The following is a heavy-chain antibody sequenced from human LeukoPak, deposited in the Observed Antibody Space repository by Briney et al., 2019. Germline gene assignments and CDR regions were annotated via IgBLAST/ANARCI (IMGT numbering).Heavy chain of an antibody. D-gene: IGHD4-23*01. CDR2: MNPRGGST. V-gene: IGHV1-46*01. J-gene: IGHJ4*02. CDR3: ARVDDYGGNSVGY. CDR1: GYSFTTYY. Sequence: ASVKVSCKASGYSFTTYYMHWMRQAPGQGLEWMGTMNPRGGSTNYAQKFQGRVTMIRDPSTSPVYMELSSLRFEETAVYFCARVDDYGGNSVGYWGQGTLVTVSS.